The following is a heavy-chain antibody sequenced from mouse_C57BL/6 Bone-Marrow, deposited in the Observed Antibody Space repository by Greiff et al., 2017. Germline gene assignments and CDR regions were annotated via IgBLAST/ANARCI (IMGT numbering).Heavy chain of an antibody. V-gene: IGHV1-81*01. CDR1: GYTFTSYG. Sequence: QVQLKESGAELARPGASVKLSCKASGYTFTSYGISWVKQRTGQGLEWIGEIYPRSGNTYYNEKFKGKATLTADKSSSTAYMELRSLTSEDSAVYICARWGGGLDYWGQGTTLTVSS. CDR3: ARWGGGLDY. CDR2: IYPRSGNT. J-gene: IGHJ2*01.